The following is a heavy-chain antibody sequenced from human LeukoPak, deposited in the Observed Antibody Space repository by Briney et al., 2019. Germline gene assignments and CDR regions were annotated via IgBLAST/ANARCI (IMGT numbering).Heavy chain of an antibody. D-gene: IGHD1-26*01. Sequence: GGSLRLSCAASGFTFSSYAMNWVRQAPGKGLEWVSGISGSGGSTYYADSVKGRFTISRDNSKKTVYLQMNSLRAEDTAVYYCAKDRGLVGATPSNFDYWGQGTLVTVSS. CDR3: AKDRGLVGATPSNFDY. CDR2: ISGSGGST. J-gene: IGHJ4*02. V-gene: IGHV3-23*01. CDR1: GFTFSSYA.